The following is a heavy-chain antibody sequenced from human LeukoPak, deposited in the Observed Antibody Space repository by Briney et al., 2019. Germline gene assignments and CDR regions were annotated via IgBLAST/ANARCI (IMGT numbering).Heavy chain of an antibody. CDR2: ISSSSSYI. J-gene: IGHJ4*02. V-gene: IGHV3-21*01. CDR3: ATTLLIAAALDY. CDR1: GGTFSSYS. Sequence: GGSLRLSCAASGGTFSSYSMNWVRKPPGKGLEWVSSISSSSSYIYYADSVKGRFTISRDNAKNSLYLQMNSLRAEDTAVYYCATTLLIAAALDYWGQGTLVTVSS. D-gene: IGHD6-13*01.